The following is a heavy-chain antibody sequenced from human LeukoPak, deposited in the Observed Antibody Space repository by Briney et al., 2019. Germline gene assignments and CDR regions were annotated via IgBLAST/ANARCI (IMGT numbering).Heavy chain of an antibody. J-gene: IGHJ4*02. V-gene: IGHV3-49*03. CDR3: TRFFYDISI. CDR1: GFTFGDYA. CDR2: IRSKAYGGTT. D-gene: IGHD3-9*01. Sequence: GGSLRLSCTASGFTFGDYAMSWFRQAPGKGLEWVGFIRSKAYGGTTEYAASVEGGFTISRDDSKGIAYLQMNSLKTEDTAVYYCTRFFYDISIWGQGTLVTVSS.